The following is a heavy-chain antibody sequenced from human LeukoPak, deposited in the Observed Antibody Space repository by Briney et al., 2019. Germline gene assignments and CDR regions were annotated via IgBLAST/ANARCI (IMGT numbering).Heavy chain of an antibody. D-gene: IGHD6-13*01. V-gene: IGHV3-7*01. CDR2: IKQDGSEK. CDR3: ARDRGIAAAGTPYYFDY. CDR1: GFTFSSYW. Sequence: GGSLRLSCAASGFTFSSYWMSWVRQAPGKGLEWVANIKQDGSEKYYVDSVKGRFTISRDNAKNSLYLQMNSLRAEDTAVYYCARDRGIAAAGTPYYFDYWGQGTLVTV. J-gene: IGHJ4*02.